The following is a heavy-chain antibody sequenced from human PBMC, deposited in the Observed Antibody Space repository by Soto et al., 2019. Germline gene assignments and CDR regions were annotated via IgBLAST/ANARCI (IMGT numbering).Heavy chain of an antibody. CDR1: VFTFSDYG. Sequence: GSLRLCCAASVFTFSDYGMHWVRQAPGKGLEWVAVIWYDGSIKYYGDSVKGRFTISRDNSKNTLYLQMNSLRAEDTAVFYCARDSLSGSYYLDYWGQGTPVTVSS. D-gene: IGHD1-26*01. V-gene: IGHV3-33*01. J-gene: IGHJ4*02. CDR2: IWYDGSIK. CDR3: ARDSLSGSYYLDY.